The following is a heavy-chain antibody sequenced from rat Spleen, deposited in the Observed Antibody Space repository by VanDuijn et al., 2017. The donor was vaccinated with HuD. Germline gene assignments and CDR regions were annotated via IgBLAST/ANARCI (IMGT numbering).Heavy chain of an antibody. CDR2: ISTGGGST. CDR1: GFTFSNYY. Sequence: EVQLVESGGGLVQPGRSLKLSCAASGFTFSNYYMAWVRQAPTKGLEWVAYISTGGGSTYYRDSVKGRFTISRDNAKSTLYLQMDSLRSEDTATYYCTTWAYTTDPYVMDAWGQGASVTVSS. D-gene: IGHD1-6*01. V-gene: IGHV5-27*01. CDR3: TTWAYTTDPYVMDA. J-gene: IGHJ4*01.